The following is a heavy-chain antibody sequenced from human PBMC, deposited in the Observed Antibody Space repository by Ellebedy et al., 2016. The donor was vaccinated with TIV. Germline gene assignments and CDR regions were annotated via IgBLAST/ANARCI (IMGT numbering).Heavy chain of an antibody. CDR3: ARTTTMTTFGAFDF. D-gene: IGHD3-16*01. CDR2: ISGSGGST. V-gene: IGHV3-23*01. CDR1: GFTFGFSFSRYA. Sequence: PGGSLRLSCAASGFTFGFSFSRYAMSWVRQAPGKGLEWVSGISGSGGSTYYADSVKGRFTISRDNSKNTLYLQLTSLRAEDAALYYCARTTTMTTFGAFDFWGQGTMVTVSS. J-gene: IGHJ3*01.